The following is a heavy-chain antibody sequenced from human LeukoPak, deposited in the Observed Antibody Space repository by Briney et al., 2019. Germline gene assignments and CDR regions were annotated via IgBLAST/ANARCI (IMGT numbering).Heavy chain of an antibody. CDR1: GFTFSNYG. D-gene: IGHD1-14*01. CDR2: IRYDGSNK. V-gene: IGHV3-30*02. Sequence: PGGSLRLSCGASGFTFSNYGMLWVRQAPGKGLEWVAFIRYDGSNKLCADSVKGRFTISRDNSKNTLYLHINSLRAEDTAVYYCVKDNPLDYWGQGTLVIVSS. J-gene: IGHJ4*02. CDR3: VKDNPLDY.